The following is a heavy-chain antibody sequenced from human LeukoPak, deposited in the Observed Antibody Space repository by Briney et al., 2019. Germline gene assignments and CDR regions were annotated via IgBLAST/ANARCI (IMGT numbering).Heavy chain of an antibody. V-gene: IGHV1-69*05. Sequence: SLKVSCKASGGTFSSYAISWVRQAPGQGLEWMGRIIPIFGTANYAQKPQGRVTITTDESTSTAYMELSCLRSAATAGYYFARDREYYYDSSGYYYHDYWGQGTLVSVSS. D-gene: IGHD3-22*01. CDR1: GGTFSSYA. CDR3: ARDREYYYDSSGYYYHDY. J-gene: IGHJ4*02. CDR2: IIPIFGTA.